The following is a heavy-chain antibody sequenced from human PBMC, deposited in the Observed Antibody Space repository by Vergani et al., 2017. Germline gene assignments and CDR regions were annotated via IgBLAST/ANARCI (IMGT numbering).Heavy chain of an antibody. CDR1: GFTFSSYW. Sequence: EVQLVESGGGLVQPGGSLRLSCAASGFTFSSYWMSWVRQAPGKGLEWVANIKQDGSEKYYVDSVKGRFTISRDNAKNSLYLQMNSLRAEDTAVYYCAIERRHLWFLEWLSSPYYFDYWGQGTLVTVSS. V-gene: IGHV3-7*03. CDR2: IKQDGSEK. CDR3: AIERRHLWFLEWLSSPYYFDY. J-gene: IGHJ4*02. D-gene: IGHD3-3*01.